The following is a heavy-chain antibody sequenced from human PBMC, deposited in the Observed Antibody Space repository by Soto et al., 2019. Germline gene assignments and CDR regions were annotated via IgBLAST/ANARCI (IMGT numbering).Heavy chain of an antibody. D-gene: IGHD6-19*01. CDR2: IYYSRTT. CDR3: ARHRHILVAGTGRFDY. Sequence: QLQLHESGPGLVKPSETLSLTCTVSGDSISGSGYYWGWIRQPPGKGLQWIGSIYYSRTTFYNPSLKSRVTISVDTSKIQFSLKLSPVTAADTAVYYCARHRHILVAGTGRFDYWGQGTLVTVSS. V-gene: IGHV4-39*01. J-gene: IGHJ4*02. CDR1: GDSISGSGYY.